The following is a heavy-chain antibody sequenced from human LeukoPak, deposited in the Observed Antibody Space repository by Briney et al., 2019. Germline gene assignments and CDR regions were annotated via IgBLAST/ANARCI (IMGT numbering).Heavy chain of an antibody. D-gene: IGHD3-22*01. J-gene: IGHJ5*01. V-gene: IGHV3-23*01. CDR3: ATGYSDSLRSPLDS. CDR2: ISGRGGNT. CDR1: GLTFNNYA. Sequence: PGGSLRLSCAASGLTFNNYALTWIRQAPGKGLEWVSSISGRGGNTYYADSVKGRFTISRDDSKNTLFLQMNSLRAEDTAVYYCATGYSDSLRSPLDSWGQGTLVTVSS.